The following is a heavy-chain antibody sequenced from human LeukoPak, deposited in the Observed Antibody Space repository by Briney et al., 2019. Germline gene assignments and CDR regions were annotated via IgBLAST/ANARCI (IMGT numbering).Heavy chain of an antibody. D-gene: IGHD6-13*01. V-gene: IGHV1-2*02. CDR1: GYTFTGYY. Sequence: ASVKVSCKASGYTFTGYYMHWVRQAPGQGLEWMGWINPNSSGTNYAQKFQGRVTMTRDTSISTAYMELSRLRSDDTAVYYCARDWLPPGVMQLDYWGQGTLVTVSS. CDR2: INPNSSGT. J-gene: IGHJ4*02. CDR3: ARDWLPPGVMQLDY.